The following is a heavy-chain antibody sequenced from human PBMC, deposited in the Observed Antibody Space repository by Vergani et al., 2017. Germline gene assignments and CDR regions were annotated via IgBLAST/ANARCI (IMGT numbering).Heavy chain of an antibody. Sequence: QVQLQESGPGLVQPSETLSLTCAVSGYSISSHYYWGWIRQPPGKGLEWIGTIYHSGSTYYNPSLKSRVTISAETSKNQFSLTLSSVTAADTAVYFCASSYCSSTSCYAEFFHHWGQGTLVTVSS. D-gene: IGHD2-2*01. V-gene: IGHV4-38-2*01. J-gene: IGHJ1*01. CDR1: GYSISSHYY. CDR2: IYHSGST. CDR3: ASSYCSSTSCYAEFFHH.